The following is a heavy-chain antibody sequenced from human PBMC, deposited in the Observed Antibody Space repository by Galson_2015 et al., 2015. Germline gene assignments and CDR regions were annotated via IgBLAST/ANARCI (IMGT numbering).Heavy chain of an antibody. V-gene: IGHV4-31*02. CDR3: ARDWVVRGVHYPLYYNWFDP. J-gene: IGHJ5*02. CDR2: IYYSGST. D-gene: IGHD3-10*01. Sequence: PPGKGLEWIGYIYYSGSTYYNPSLKSRVTISVDTSKNQFSLKLSSVTAADTAVYYCARDWVVRGVHYPLYYNWFDPWGQGTLV.